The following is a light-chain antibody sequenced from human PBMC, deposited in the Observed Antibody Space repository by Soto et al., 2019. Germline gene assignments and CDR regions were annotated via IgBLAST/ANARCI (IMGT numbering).Light chain of an antibody. J-gene: IGKJ1*01. V-gene: IGKV3-15*01. CDR1: QSVNNH. CDR2: GPS. CDR3: QQYDRWPPST. Sequence: ELVMTQSPATLSVSPGERATLSCRASQSVNNHLAWYQQKPGQAPRLLIYGPSTRATGVPARFSGSGSGTEFTLTISGLQSEDIAVYYCQQYDRWPPSTFGQGTKVDIK.